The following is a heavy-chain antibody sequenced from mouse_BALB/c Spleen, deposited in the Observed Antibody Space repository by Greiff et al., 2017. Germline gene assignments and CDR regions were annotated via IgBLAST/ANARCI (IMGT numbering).Heavy chain of an antibody. CDR3: VRDRDYYGYYAMDY. D-gene: IGHD1-2*01. Sequence: GGGLVQPKGSLKLSCAASGFTFNTNAMNWVRQAPGKGLEWVARIRSKSNNYATYYADSVKDRFTISRDDSQSMLYLQMNNLKTEDTAMYYCVRDRDYYGYYAMDYWGQGTSVTVSS. CDR2: IRSKSNNYAT. J-gene: IGHJ4*01. V-gene: IGHV10S3*01. CDR1: GFTFNTNA.